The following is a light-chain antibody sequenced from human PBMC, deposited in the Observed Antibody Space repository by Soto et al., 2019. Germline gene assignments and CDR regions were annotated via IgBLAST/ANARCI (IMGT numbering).Light chain of an antibody. V-gene: IGKV3-11*01. Sequence: EIVLTQSPATLSLSPGERATLSCRASQSLSRFLAWYQQKPGQAPRLLIYDASNRATGIPAKFSGSGSGTDFTLTISNLEPEDFAVYYCQQRNYWPRTFGQGTKLEIK. CDR3: QQRNYWPRT. J-gene: IGKJ2*01. CDR2: DAS. CDR1: QSLSRF.